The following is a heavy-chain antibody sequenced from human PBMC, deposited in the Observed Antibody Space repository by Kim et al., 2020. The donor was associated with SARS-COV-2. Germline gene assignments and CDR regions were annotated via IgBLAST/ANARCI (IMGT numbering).Heavy chain of an antibody. CDR3: ARVGASERAIDY. D-gene: IGHD3-16*01. V-gene: IGHV3-33*01. Sequence: YYADSVQGRFTISRDNSKNTLYLQMNSLRAEDTAVYYCARVGASERAIDYWGQGTLVTVSS. J-gene: IGHJ4*02.